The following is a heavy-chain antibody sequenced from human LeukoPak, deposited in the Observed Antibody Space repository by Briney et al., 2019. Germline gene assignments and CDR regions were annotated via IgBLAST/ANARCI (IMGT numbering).Heavy chain of an antibody. V-gene: IGHV1-18*04. CDR3: ARFSWNEHAFDI. J-gene: IGHJ3*02. CDR2: ISAYNGNT. D-gene: IGHD1-1*01. CDR1: GYTFTGYY. Sequence: ASVKVSCKASGYTFTGYYMHWVRQAPGQGLEWMGWISAYNGNTNYAQKLQGRVTMTTDTSTSTAYMELRSLRSDDTAVYYCARFSWNEHAFDIWGQGTMVTVSS.